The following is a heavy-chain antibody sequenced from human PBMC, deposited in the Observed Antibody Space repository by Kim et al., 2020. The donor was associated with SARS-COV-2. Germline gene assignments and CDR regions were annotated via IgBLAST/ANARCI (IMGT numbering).Heavy chain of an antibody. CDR3: ARAASTIFGVVNHFDY. CDR1: GGSISSGGYY. CDR2: IYYSGST. D-gene: IGHD3-3*01. V-gene: IGHV4-31*03. Sequence: SETLSLTCTVSGGSISSGGYYWSWIRQHPGKGLEWIGYIYYSGSTYYNPSLKSRVTISVVTSKNQFSLKLSSVTAADTAVYYCARAASTIFGVVNHFDYWGQGTLVTVSS. J-gene: IGHJ4*02.